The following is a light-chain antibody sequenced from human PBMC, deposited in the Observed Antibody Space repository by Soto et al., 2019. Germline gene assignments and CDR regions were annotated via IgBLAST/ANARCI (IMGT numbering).Light chain of an antibody. J-gene: IGKJ1*01. V-gene: IGKV1-5*03. CDR3: QHYNSYSET. Sequence: IQMPQSHSTLPGSVGDIVTITCRASQSISSGLAWYQQKPGKAPKRLIYAASTLKSGVPSRFSGSGSGTEFTLTISSLQPEDFATYYCQHYNSYSETFGQGTKVDIK. CDR2: AAS. CDR1: QSISSG.